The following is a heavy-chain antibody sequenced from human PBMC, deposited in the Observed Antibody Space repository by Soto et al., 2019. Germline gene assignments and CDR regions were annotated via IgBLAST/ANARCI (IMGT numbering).Heavy chain of an antibody. CDR3: AKGGYIYGLDP. CDR2: ISESGDNA. Sequence: PGGSLRLSXAASGFPFNTYAMSWVRQAPGKGPEWVSAISESGDNAFYADSVQGRFTISRDNSYNILYLQMNSPRAEDTALYFCAKGGYIYGLDPWGQGTLVTVSS. D-gene: IGHD5-18*01. V-gene: IGHV3-23*01. J-gene: IGHJ5*02. CDR1: GFPFNTYA.